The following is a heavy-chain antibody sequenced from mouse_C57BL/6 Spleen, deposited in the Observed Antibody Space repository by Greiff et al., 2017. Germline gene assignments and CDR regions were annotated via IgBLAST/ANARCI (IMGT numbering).Heavy chain of an antibody. Sequence: EVHLVESGGGLVKPGGSLKLSCAASGFTFSDYGMHWVRQAPEKGLEWVAYISSGSSTIYYADTVKGRFTISSDNAKNTLFLQMTSLRSEDTAMYYCARNQLRVLRAMDYWGQGTSVTVSS. CDR2: ISSGSSTI. J-gene: IGHJ4*01. V-gene: IGHV5-17*01. D-gene: IGHD3-2*02. CDR1: GFTFSDYG. CDR3: ARNQLRVLRAMDY.